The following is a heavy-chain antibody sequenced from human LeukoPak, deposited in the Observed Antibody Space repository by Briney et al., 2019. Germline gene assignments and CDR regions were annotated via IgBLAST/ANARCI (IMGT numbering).Heavy chain of an antibody. V-gene: IGHV1-18*01. CDR2: ISAQNGNT. CDR3: VRGVGVNSRPDY. D-gene: IGHD1-26*01. Sequence: MGWISAQNGNTKYAQKLQGRVTMTADTSTSTAYMELRSLRSDDTAVYYCVRGVGVNSRPDYWGQGTLVTVSS. J-gene: IGHJ4*02.